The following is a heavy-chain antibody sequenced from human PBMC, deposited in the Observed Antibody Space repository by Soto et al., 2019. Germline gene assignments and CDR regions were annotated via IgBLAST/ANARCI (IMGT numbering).Heavy chain of an antibody. V-gene: IGHV1-18*01. D-gene: IGHD3-3*01. CDR1: GYTFTSYG. CDR3: ARDPYYDFWSGLAGHYYYYMDV. Sequence: ASVKVSCKASGYTFTSYGISWVRQAPGQGLEWMGWISAYNGNTNYAQKLQGRVTMTTDTSTSTAYMELRSLRSDDTAVYYCARDPYYDFWSGLAGHYYYYMDVWGKGTTVTVSS. J-gene: IGHJ6*03. CDR2: ISAYNGNT.